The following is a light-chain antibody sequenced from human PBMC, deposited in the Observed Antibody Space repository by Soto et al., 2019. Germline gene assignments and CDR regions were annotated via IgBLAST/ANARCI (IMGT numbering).Light chain of an antibody. CDR3: QQYNTFSLT. J-gene: IGKJ1*01. CDR1: QSISSW. CDR2: QAS. Sequence: DIQMTQSPATLSASVGDRVTIGCRASQSISSWLAWYQQKPGKAPKLLIQQASSLESGVPSRFSGSGSGTEFTLTISSLQPDDFATYYCQQYNTFSLTCGQGTKGDIK. V-gene: IGKV1-5*03.